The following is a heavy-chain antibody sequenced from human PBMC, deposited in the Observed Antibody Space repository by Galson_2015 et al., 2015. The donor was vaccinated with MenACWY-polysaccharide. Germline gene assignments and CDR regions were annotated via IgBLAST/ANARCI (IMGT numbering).Heavy chain of an antibody. CDR1: GFTFSSYA. CDR3: ARDYCSRTSCSGMDV. Sequence: SLRLSCAASGFTFSSYAIHWVRQAPGKGLEWVAVISYDASNKYYRDSVKGRVTLSRDNSKNTVFLEMNSLRAEDKGVYYCARDYCSRTSCSGMDVWGQGTTVTVSS. CDR2: ISYDASNK. D-gene: IGHD2-15*01. V-gene: IGHV3-30-3*01. J-gene: IGHJ6*02.